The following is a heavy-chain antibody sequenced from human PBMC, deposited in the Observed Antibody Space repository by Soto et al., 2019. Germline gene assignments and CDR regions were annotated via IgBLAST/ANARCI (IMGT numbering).Heavy chain of an antibody. J-gene: IGHJ4*01. V-gene: IGHV3-23*01. Sequence: SLRLSCAASGFTFNSYAMNWVRQAPGKGLAWVSAIGTDGNTYYANSVKGRFTISRDNSRTTLYLQMNSLRVEDTALYYCVRKYPGTRPFDYWGQGTLVTVSS. CDR3: VRKYPGTRPFDY. CDR1: GFTFNSYA. CDR2: IGTDGNT. D-gene: IGHD2-2*01.